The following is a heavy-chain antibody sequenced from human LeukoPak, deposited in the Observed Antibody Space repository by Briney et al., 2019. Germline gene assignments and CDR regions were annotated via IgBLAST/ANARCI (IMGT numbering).Heavy chain of an antibody. D-gene: IGHD3-10*01. CDR1: GGSISSYY. CDR3: ASIWSYGSGSLGWFDP. Sequence: SETLSLTCTVSGGSISSYYWSWIRQPPGKGLEWIGYIYYSGSTNYNPSLKSRVTISVDTSKNQFSLKLSSVTAADTAVYYCASIWSYGSGSLGWFDPWGQGTLVTVSS. J-gene: IGHJ5*02. V-gene: IGHV4-59*01. CDR2: IYYSGST.